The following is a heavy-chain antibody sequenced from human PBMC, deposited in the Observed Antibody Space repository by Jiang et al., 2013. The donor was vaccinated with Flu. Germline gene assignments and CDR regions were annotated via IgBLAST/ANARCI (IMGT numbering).Heavy chain of an antibody. D-gene: IGHD3-9*01. CDR2: MNPNSGNT. V-gene: IGHV1-8*01. CDR3: ARASVLQYFDWTPYGMDV. CDR1: GYTFTSYD. Sequence: GAEVKKPGASVKVSCKASGYTFTSYDINWVRQATGQGLEWMGWMNPNSGNTGYAQKFQGRVTMTRNTSISTAYMELSSLRSEDTAVYYCARASVLQYFDWTPYGMDVWGQGTTVTVSS. J-gene: IGHJ6*02.